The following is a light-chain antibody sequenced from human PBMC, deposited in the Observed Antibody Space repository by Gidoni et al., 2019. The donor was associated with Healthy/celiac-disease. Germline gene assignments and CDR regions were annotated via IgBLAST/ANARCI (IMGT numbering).Light chain of an antibody. J-gene: IGKJ2*01. V-gene: IGKV1-5*03. CDR3: QQYNSYSGYT. Sequence: DIQMTQSPSTLAASVGDRVTITCRASQSISSWFAWYQQTPGKAPKLRIYKASSLESGVPSRFSGSGSGTESPLTISRLQPDDFVSYYCQQYNSYSGYTFGQGTKLEIK. CDR1: QSISSW. CDR2: KAS.